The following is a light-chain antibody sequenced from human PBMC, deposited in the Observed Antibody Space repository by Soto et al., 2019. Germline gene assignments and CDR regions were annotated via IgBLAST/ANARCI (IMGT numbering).Light chain of an antibody. CDR3: CSYAGSL. CDR2: DVS. V-gene: IGLV2-11*01. J-gene: IGLJ2*01. Sequence: QSALTQPRSVPGSPGQSVTISCTGTSSDVGGYNYVSWYQQHPGKAPKLMIYDVSKRPSGVPDRFSGSKSGNTASLTISGLQAEDEADYYCCSYAGSLFGGGTQLTVL. CDR1: SSDVGGYNY.